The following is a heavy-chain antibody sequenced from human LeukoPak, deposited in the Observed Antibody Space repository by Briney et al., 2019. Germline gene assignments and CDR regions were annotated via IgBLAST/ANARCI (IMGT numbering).Heavy chain of an antibody. J-gene: IGHJ4*02. CDR3: TGGLQYFHD. D-gene: IGHD2-8*02. CDR1: GFTFSSYW. CDR2: INSDGSST. Sequence: GGSLRLSCEASGFTFSSYWMHWVRQAPGKGLVWVSRINSDGSSTSYADSVKGRFTISRDNAKKTLYLQMNSLRVEDTAVYYRTGGLQYFHDWGQGTLVTVSS. V-gene: IGHV3-74*01.